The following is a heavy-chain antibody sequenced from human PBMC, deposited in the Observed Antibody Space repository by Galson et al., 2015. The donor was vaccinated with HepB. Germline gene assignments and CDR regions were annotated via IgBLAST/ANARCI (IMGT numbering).Heavy chain of an antibody. Sequence: PRLSCAASGLIISTYGMHWVRQAPGKGLEWVAVIWYDETIKYYADSVRGRFTISRDNSKNTVLLQMNRLRVEDTAVYYCAGEGKSSPHAFDMWGQGTMVTVSS. D-gene: IGHD2-2*01. CDR2: IWYDETIK. CDR3: AGEGKSSPHAFDM. J-gene: IGHJ3*02. V-gene: IGHV3-33*08. CDR1: GLIISTYG.